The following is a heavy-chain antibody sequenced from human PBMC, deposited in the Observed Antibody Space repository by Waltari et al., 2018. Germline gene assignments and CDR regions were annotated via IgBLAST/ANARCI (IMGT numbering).Heavy chain of an antibody. Sequence: QVQLQESGPGLVTPSQTLSLPCPVSGGSISSGGYYWSWIRQHPGKGLEWIGYIYHSGSTYYNPSLKSRVTISVDRSKNQFSLKLSSVTAADTAVYYCARSYSGYFDYWGQGTLVTVSS. CDR3: ARSYSGYFDY. J-gene: IGHJ4*02. D-gene: IGHD1-26*01. CDR2: IYHSGST. CDR1: GGSISSGGYY. V-gene: IGHV4-30-2*01.